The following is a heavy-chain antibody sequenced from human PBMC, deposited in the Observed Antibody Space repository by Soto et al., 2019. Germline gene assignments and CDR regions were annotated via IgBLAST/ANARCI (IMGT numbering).Heavy chain of an antibody. J-gene: IGHJ4*02. Sequence: PGGSLRLSCAASGFTFGTPWMIWVRQAPGKGLEWVGHIKSKGEGETTNYAAPVKGKFSISRDDSTNKQSLQMNNLKSDDPAVYSCATDLPTAGGGEIDYWGQGTLVTVSS. CDR1: GFTFGTPW. D-gene: IGHD2-21*01. V-gene: IGHV3-15*01. CDR3: ATDLPTAGGGEIDY. CDR2: IKSKGEGETT.